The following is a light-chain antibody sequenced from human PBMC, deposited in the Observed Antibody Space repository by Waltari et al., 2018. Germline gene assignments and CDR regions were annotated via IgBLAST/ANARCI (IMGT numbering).Light chain of an antibody. V-gene: IGKV1-17*01. CDR1: QGISNY. CDR3: LQYNSKPFT. J-gene: IGKJ3*01. CDR2: AAS. Sequence: DIQMTQSPSSLSPSVGHRVTITCRASQGISNYLSWYQQKPGKAPKRLIYAASSLESGVPSRFSGSGSGTEFTLTISSLQPEDFAAYYCLQYNSKPFTFGPGTKLDIK.